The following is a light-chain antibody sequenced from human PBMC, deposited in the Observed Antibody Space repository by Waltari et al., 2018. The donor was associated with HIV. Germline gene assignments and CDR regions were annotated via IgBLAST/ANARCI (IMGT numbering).Light chain of an antibody. CDR2: EDN. V-gene: IGLV6-57*04. CDR3: QSYYVNTVV. CDR1: SGYIASYY. Sequence: NLILTQPPAVSESSGKPLPISSTRGSGYIASYYVQWYQQRPGSAPTTVIYEDNKRPSGDPDRVSGAFDSSSNSSSLTTWGLMTEDEADYICQSYYVNTVVCGGGTKLTVL. J-gene: IGLJ2*01.